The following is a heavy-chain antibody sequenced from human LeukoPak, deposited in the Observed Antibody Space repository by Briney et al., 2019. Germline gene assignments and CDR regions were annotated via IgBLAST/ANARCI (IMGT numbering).Heavy chain of an antibody. CDR3: VKEELPRLWSLGY. D-gene: IGHD1-26*01. CDR1: GFTFSSYS. V-gene: IGHV3-21*01. Sequence: GGSLRLSCAASGFTFSSYSMNWVRQAPGKGLEWVSSISSSSSYIYYADSVKGRFTISRDNAKNSLYLQMNSLRPEDTAVYHCVKEELPRLWSLGYWGQGTLVTVSS. J-gene: IGHJ4*02. CDR2: ISSSSSYI.